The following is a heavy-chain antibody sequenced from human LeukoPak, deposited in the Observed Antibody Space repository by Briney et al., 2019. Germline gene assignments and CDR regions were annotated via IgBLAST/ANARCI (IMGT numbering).Heavy chain of an antibody. CDR3: AKETSSSFDH. Sequence: PGGSLRLSCAASGFTFSSYAMNWVRQAPGKGLEWVSAISGSGGSTNYADSVKGRFTISRDDSKNTLYLQMNSLRAEDTAVYYCAKETSSSFDHWGQGTLVTVSS. CDR2: ISGSGGST. D-gene: IGHD6-6*01. CDR1: GFTFSSYA. V-gene: IGHV3-23*01. J-gene: IGHJ4*02.